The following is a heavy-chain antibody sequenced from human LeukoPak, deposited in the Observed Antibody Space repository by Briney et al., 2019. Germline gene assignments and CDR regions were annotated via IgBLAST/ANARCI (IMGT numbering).Heavy chain of an antibody. CDR1: GGTFSSYA. J-gene: IGHJ4*02. Sequence: SVKVSCKASGGTFSSYAISWVRQAPGQGLEWMGRIIPIFGTANYAQKFQGRVTITTDESTSTAYMELSSLRSEDTAVYYCARRHYYYDSSEGLDYWGQGTLVTVSS. D-gene: IGHD3-22*01. V-gene: IGHV1-69*05. CDR2: IIPIFGTA. CDR3: ARRHYYYDSSEGLDY.